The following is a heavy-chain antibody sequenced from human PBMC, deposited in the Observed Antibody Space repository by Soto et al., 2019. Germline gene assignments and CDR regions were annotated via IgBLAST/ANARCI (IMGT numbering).Heavy chain of an antibody. J-gene: IGHJ3*02. D-gene: IGHD3-16*01. V-gene: IGHV5-10-1*01. CDR1: GYSFTSYW. CDR3: ARHAVYVSNAFDI. CDR2: IDPSDSYT. Sequence: GESLKISCKGSGYSFTSYWISWVRQMPGKGLEWMGRIDPSDSYTNYSPSFQGHVTISADKSISTAYLQWSSLKASDTAMYYCARHAVYVSNAFDIWGQGTMVTVSS.